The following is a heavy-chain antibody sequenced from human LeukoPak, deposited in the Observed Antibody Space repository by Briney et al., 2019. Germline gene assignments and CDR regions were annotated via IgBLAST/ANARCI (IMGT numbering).Heavy chain of an antibody. CDR1: GFTFSSDG. D-gene: IGHD6-13*01. Sequence: PGGSLRLSCAGSGFTFSSDGMNWVRQAPGKGLEWVSSISPDSTFIPQADSVKGRFTISRDNAKNSLYLQMNSLRAEDTAVYYCAKVVGYSSQVPYYYYYYMDVWGKGTTVTVSS. J-gene: IGHJ6*03. CDR3: AKVVGYSSQVPYYYYYYMDV. CDR2: ISPDSTFI. V-gene: IGHV3-21*01.